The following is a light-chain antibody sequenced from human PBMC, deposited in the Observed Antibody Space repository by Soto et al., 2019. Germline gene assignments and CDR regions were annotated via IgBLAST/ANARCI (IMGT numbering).Light chain of an antibody. CDR3: QQHINWPLT. J-gene: IGKJ4*01. Sequence: EIVMTQSPATLSVSPGERATLSCRASQTVSSSLAWYQQKPGQAPRLLIYEVSNRATGIPARFSGSGSGADFTLTISSLEPGDFALYYCQQHINWPLTFGGGTKVDVK. CDR2: EVS. V-gene: IGKV3-11*01. CDR1: QTVSSS.